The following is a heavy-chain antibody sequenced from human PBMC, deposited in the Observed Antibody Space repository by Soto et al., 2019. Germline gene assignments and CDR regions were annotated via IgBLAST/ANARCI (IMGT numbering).Heavy chain of an antibody. CDR2: IYYSGNT. Sequence: SETLSLTCTVSGDSISGYYWSWIRQPPGKGLEWIGFIYYSGNTDYNPSLKSRVTISVDKSNNQFSLKLSSVTAADTAVYYCARASSWNYYYYYGMDVWGQGTTVTVSS. CDR1: GDSISGYY. D-gene: IGHD6-13*01. J-gene: IGHJ6*02. CDR3: ARASSWNYYYYYGMDV. V-gene: IGHV4-59*12.